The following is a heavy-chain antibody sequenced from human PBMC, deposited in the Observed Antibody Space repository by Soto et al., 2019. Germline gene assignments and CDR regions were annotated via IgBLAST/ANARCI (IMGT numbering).Heavy chain of an antibody. CDR1: GGSFGSYS. V-gene: IGHV4-59*01. CDR2: IYYSGRT. CDR3: ARDGYYADSSGSKDDGFDY. D-gene: IGHD3-22*01. Sequence: QVQLQESGPGLVKPSETLSLTCAVSGGSFGSYSWSWIRQPPGKGLEWIGKIYYSGRTGYNPSLKSRVTMSIDTSQNQFSLKLSSVTAADTAVYYCARDGYYADSSGSKDDGFDYWGQGTLVTVSA. J-gene: IGHJ4*02.